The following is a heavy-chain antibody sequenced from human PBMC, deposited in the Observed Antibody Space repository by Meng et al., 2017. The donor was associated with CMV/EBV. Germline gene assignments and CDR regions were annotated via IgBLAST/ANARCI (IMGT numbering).Heavy chain of an antibody. V-gene: IGHV2-5*02. J-gene: IGHJ4*02. CDR2: IYWDDDK. Sequence: QLNLKDAGPTLVNPTQPLPLTCTFSGFSLSTSGVGVGWIRQPPGKALEWLALIYWDDDKRYSPSLKSRLTIIKDTSKNQVVLTMTNMDPVDTATYYCAHLDTAKLHFDYWGQGTLVTVSS. CDR3: AHLDTAKLHFDY. CDR1: GFSLSTSGVG. D-gene: IGHD5-18*01.